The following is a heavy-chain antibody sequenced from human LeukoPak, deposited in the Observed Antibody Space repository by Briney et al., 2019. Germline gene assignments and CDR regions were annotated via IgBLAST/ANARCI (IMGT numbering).Heavy chain of an antibody. Sequence: ASVKVSCKASGYSLTAYYIHWVRQAPGQDLEWMGWLNPNSGGKNYAQNFQGRVTMTRDTSISTAYMELTRLKSDDTAVYYCARVASLGGVFDIWGQGTMVTVSP. D-gene: IGHD3-16*01. CDR3: ARVASLGGVFDI. V-gene: IGHV1-2*02. CDR2: LNPNSGGK. J-gene: IGHJ3*02. CDR1: GYSLTAYY.